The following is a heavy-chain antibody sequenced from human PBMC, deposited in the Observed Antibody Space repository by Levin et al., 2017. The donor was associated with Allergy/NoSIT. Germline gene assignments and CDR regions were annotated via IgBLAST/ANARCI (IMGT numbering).Heavy chain of an antibody. CDR2: IYSGGST. J-gene: IGHJ4*02. V-gene: IGHV3-66*01. Sequence: GESLKISCAASGFTVSSHYMSWVRQAPGKGLEWVSVIYSGGSTYYADSVKGRFTISRDNSKNTLYLQMNSLRAEDTAVYYCASACITMVRGVMDYWGQGTLVTVSS. CDR3: ASACITMVRGVMDY. CDR1: GFTVSSHY. D-gene: IGHD3-10*01.